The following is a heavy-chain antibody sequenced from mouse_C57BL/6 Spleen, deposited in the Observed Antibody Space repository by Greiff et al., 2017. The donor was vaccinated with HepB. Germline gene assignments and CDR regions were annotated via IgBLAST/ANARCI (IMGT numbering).Heavy chain of an antibody. CDR2: IHPNSGST. Sequence: VQLQQPGAELVKPGASVKLSCKASGYTFTSYWMHWVKQRPGQGLEWIGMIHPNSGSTNYNEKFKSKATLTVDKSSSTAYMQLSSLTSEDSAVYYCARLGPITTVVAKRYFDVWGTGTTVTVSS. J-gene: IGHJ1*03. V-gene: IGHV1-64*01. CDR1: GYTFTSYW. CDR3: ARLGPITTVVAKRYFDV. D-gene: IGHD1-1*01.